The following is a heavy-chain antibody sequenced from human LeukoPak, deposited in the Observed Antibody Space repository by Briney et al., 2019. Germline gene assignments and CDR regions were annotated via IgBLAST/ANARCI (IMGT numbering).Heavy chain of an antibody. CDR2: ISGSGGST. CDR1: GFTFSSYT. J-gene: IGHJ5*02. D-gene: IGHD2-2*01. Sequence: GRSLRLSCAASGFTFSSYTIHWVRQAPGKGLEWVSAISGSGGSTYYADSVKGRFTISRDNSKNTLYLQMMSLRAEDSAVYYCAKPSCSSANCYRFDPWGQGTLVIVSS. V-gene: IGHV3-23*01. CDR3: AKPSCSSANCYRFDP.